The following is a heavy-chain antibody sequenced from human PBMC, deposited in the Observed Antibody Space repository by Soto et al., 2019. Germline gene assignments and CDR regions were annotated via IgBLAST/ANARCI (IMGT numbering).Heavy chain of an antibody. CDR3: AKDLATVTTIRYYYYGMDV. V-gene: IGHV3-23*01. J-gene: IGHJ6*02. CDR2: ISGSGGST. D-gene: IGHD4-17*01. CDR1: GFTFSSYA. Sequence: EVQLLESGGGLVQPGGSLRLSCAASGFTFSSYAMSWVRQAPGKGLEWVSAISGSGGSTYYADSVKGRFTISRDNSKNPLYLQMSSLRAEDTAVYYCAKDLATVTTIRYYYYGMDVWGQGTTVTVSS.